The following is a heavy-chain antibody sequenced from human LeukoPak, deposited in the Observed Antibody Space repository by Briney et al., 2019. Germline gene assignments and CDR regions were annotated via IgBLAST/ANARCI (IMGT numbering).Heavy chain of an antibody. CDR3: ARGYYFDY. V-gene: IGHV4-61*02. D-gene: IGHD3-22*01. Sequence: PSETLSLTCTVSGGSISSGSYYWTWIRQPAGKGLEWIGRMYTSGSANYNPSLKSRVTISVDKSKNQFSLKLSSVTAADTAVYYCARGYYFDYWGQGTLVTVSS. CDR2: MYTSGSA. CDR1: GGSISSGSYY. J-gene: IGHJ4*02.